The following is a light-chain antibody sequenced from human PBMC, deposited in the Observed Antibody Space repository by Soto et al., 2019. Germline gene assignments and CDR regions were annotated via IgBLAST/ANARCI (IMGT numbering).Light chain of an antibody. V-gene: IGLV2-14*01. CDR2: EVT. CDR1: SSDIGGYNY. Sequence: QSVLTLPASVSGSPGQSITISCTGTSSDIGGYNYVSWYQQHPGKAPKLMIHEVTNRPSGVSSRFSGSKSGNTASLTISRLQDEDEADYYCDAFTTRSTLSVFGKGTKVTVL. J-gene: IGLJ1*01. CDR3: DAFTTRSTLSV.